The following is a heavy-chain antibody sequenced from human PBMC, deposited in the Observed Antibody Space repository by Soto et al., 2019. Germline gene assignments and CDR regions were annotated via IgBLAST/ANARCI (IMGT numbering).Heavy chain of an antibody. V-gene: IGHV4-4*02. CDR3: ARGERQQQRDY. CDR2: IYHSGST. D-gene: IGHD6-13*01. Sequence: QVQLQESGPGLVKPSGTLSLTCAVSGDSISSSKWWSWVRQPPGKGLEGIGEIYHSGSTNYNPSLKSRVIISVDKSKTPFSLKLSSVPDADTAVYYCARGERQQQRDYWGQGTLVTVSS. J-gene: IGHJ4*02. CDR1: GDSISSSKW.